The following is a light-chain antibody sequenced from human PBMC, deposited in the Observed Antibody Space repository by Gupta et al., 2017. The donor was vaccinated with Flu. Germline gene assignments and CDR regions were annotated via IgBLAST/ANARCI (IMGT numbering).Light chain of an antibody. V-gene: IGKV3-20*01. Sequence: EVVLTQSPATLSLSPGDRATLSCRASQSVDRSYLAWYQQKPGQAPRLLIYAAIIRATGIPDRFSGSGSGTDFTLTISRLEPEDFAVYRCQHDDIPPRTFGQGTNLDIK. J-gene: IGKJ2*01. CDR3: QHDDIPPRT. CDR2: AAI. CDR1: QSVDRSY.